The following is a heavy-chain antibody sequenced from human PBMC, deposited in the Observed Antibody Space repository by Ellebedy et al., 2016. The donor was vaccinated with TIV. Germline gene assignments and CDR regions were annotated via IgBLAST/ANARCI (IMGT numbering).Heavy chain of an antibody. CDR2: ISSSGVST. D-gene: IGHD3-22*01. Sequence: GGSLRLSCAASGFTFRNFAMTWVRQAPGKGLEWVSSISSSGVSTDYADSVRGRVTISRDNSKNTLHLQMNSLRADDSAVYYCAKLDSSGYYYGRFDYWGQGTLVTVSS. V-gene: IGHV3-23*01. CDR1: GFTFRNFA. J-gene: IGHJ4*02. CDR3: AKLDSSGYYYGRFDY.